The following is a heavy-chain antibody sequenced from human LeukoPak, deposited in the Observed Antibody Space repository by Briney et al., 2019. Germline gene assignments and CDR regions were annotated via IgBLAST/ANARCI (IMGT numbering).Heavy chain of an antibody. CDR2: VFHSGGT. J-gene: IGHJ4*02. D-gene: IGHD3-22*01. CDR1: GGSISSYY. CDR3: ARDSSGYYRIDY. V-gene: IGHV4-59*08. Sequence: SSETLSLTCTVSGGSISSYYWSWIRQPPGKGLEWIGYVFHSGGTNYNPSLKSRVTISVDTSKNQFSLKLTSVTAADTAVYYCARDSSGYYRIDYWGQGTLVTVSS.